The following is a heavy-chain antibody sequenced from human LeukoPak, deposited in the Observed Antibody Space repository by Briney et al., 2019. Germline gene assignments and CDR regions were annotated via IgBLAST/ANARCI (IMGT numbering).Heavy chain of an antibody. CDR3: ARDRRYYDFWSGYSVELPDY. CDR1: GYTFTSYA. J-gene: IGHJ4*02. Sequence: VASVKVSCKASGYTFTSYAMHWVRQAPGQRLEWMGWINAGNGNTKYSQKFQGRVTITRDTSASTAYMELSSLRSEDTAVYYCARDRRYYDFWSGYSVELPDYWGQGTLVTVSS. V-gene: IGHV1-3*01. CDR2: INAGNGNT. D-gene: IGHD3-3*01.